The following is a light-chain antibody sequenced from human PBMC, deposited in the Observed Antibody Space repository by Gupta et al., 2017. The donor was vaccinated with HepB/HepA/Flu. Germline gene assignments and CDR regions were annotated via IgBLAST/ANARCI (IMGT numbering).Light chain of an antibody. Sequence: AGLTQPPSVSKGLRQTATLTCTGNSNNVGNQGAAWLQQHQGHPPTLLSYKNNNRPSGISERFSASRSGNTASLTITGLQPEDEADYYCSAWDSSRSAQVFGGGTKLTVL. CDR2: KNN. CDR1: SNNVGNQG. J-gene: IGLJ2*01. CDR3: SAWDSSRSAQV. V-gene: IGLV10-54*04.